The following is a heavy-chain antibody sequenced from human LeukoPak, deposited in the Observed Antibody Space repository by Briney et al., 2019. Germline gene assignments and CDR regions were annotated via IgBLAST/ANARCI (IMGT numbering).Heavy chain of an antibody. CDR3: ARESGYYLSYFDY. CDR2: IYYSGST. J-gene: IGHJ4*02. Sequence: PSETLSLTCTVSGRSISNYYWSWLRPPAGRGLGWVGYIYYSGSTNYNPSLKSRVTISVDTSKNQFSLKLSSATAADTAVYYCARESGYYLSYFDYWGQGALVSVSS. D-gene: IGHD3-22*01. CDR1: GRSISNYY. V-gene: IGHV4-59*12.